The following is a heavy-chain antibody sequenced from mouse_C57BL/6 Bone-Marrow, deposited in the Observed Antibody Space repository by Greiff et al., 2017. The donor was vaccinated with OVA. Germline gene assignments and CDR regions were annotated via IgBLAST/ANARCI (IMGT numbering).Heavy chain of an antibody. J-gene: IGHJ4*01. CDR2: IHTSDSDN. CDR1: GYTFTSYW. CDR3: AITLSYYYGSSDYYAMGY. Sequence: QVQLQQPGAELVKPGASVKVSCKASGYTFTSYWMHWVKQRPGQGLEWIGRIHTSDSDNKYNQKFKGKATLTVDKSSSTAYMQLSSLTSEDSAVYYCAITLSYYYGSSDYYAMGYWGQGTSVTVSS. D-gene: IGHD1-1*01. V-gene: IGHV1-74*01.